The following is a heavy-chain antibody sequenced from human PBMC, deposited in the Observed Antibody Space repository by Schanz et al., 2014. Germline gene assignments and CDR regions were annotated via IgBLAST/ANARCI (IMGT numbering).Heavy chain of an antibody. V-gene: IGHV3-23*01. Sequence: EMQLLESGGGLIQPGGSLRLSCAASGFTFSTHAMSWVRQAPGKGLEWVSFIYIGGNTYYADSVKGRFTISRDNSKNTVYLQMNSLRAEDTAVYYCLAPDYGMDVWGQGTTVTVSS. CDR3: LAPDYGMDV. J-gene: IGHJ6*02. CDR1: GFTFSTHA. CDR2: FIYIGGNT.